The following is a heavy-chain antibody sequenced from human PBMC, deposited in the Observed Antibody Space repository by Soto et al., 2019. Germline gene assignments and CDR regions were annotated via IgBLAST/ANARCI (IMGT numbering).Heavy chain of an antibody. V-gene: IGHV4-4*02. D-gene: IGHD3-10*01. CDR1: GGSISSSNW. J-gene: IGHJ5*02. CDR3: ARLYMVRGVMDWFDP. CDR2: IYHSGST. Sequence: QVQLQESGPGLVKPSGTLSLTCAVSGGSISSSNWWSWVRQPPGKGLEWIGEIYHSGSTNYNPSLKSRVTISVDKSKNQSALKLSSVTAADTAVYYCARLYMVRGVMDWFDPWGQGTLVTVSS.